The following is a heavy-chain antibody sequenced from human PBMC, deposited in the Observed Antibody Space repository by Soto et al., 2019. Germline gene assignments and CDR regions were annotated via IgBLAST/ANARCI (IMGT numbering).Heavy chain of an antibody. Sequence: QVQLVQSGAEVKKPGSSVKVSCKASGGTFSSYAISWVRQAPGQGLEWMGGIIPIFGTANYAQKFQGRVTITADESTSTAYMELSSLRSEDTAVYYCASSPYCISTSCHPSSCGYYYYGMDVWGQGTTVTVSS. V-gene: IGHV1-69*12. CDR2: IIPIFGTA. CDR1: GGTFSSYA. D-gene: IGHD2-2*01. J-gene: IGHJ6*02. CDR3: ASSPYCISTSCHPSSCGYYYYGMDV.